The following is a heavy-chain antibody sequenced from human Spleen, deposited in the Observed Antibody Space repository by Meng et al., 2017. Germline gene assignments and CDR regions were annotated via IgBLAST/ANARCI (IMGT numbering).Heavy chain of an antibody. Sequence: QDQLVQSGPEVKKPGASVKVSCKASGYTFTTNGMSWVRQAPGQGLEWMGWVSTYKGNTKYAQKFQSRVTMTTERSTSTVYMELRNLRSDDTAFYYCARDRQYSLVSWGQGTLVTVSS. CDR3: ARDRQYSLVS. V-gene: IGHV1-18*01. J-gene: IGHJ4*02. CDR2: VSTYKGNT. CDR1: GYTFTTNG. D-gene: IGHD6-6*01.